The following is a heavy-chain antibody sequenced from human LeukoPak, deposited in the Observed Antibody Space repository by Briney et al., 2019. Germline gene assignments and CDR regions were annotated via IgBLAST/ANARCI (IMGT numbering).Heavy chain of an antibody. Sequence: SETLSLTCTVSGGSISSGDYYWSWIRQPPGKGLEWIGYIYYSGSTYYNPSLKSRVTISVDTSKNQFSLKLSSVTAADTAVYYCARGTHSGSYLYYFDYWGQGTLVTVSS. D-gene: IGHD1-26*01. V-gene: IGHV4-30-4*02. CDR1: GGSISSGDYY. CDR3: ARGTHSGSYLYYFDY. J-gene: IGHJ4*02. CDR2: IYYSGST.